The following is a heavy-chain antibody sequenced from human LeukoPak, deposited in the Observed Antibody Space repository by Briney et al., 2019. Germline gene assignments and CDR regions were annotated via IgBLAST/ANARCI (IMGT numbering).Heavy chain of an antibody. V-gene: IGHV4-59*12. CDR3: ARDSAGFDP. CDR1: GVSISSYY. J-gene: IGHJ5*02. Sequence: SETLSLTCTVSGVSISSYYWSWIRQPPGKGLEWIGTIYHSGSTYYNPSLKSRVTISVDTSKNQFSLKLSSVTAADTAVYYCARDSAGFDPWGQGTLVTVSS. D-gene: IGHD1-26*01. CDR2: IYHSGST.